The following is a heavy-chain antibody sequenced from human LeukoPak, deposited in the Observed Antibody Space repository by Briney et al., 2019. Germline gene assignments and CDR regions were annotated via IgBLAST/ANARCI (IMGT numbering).Heavy chain of an antibody. CDR2: IDPNSGGT. CDR3: ARLHSSGDNF. Sequence: ASVRVSCKASGYTFAAYYMHWVRQAPGQGLEWMGWIDPNSGGTNYAQKFQGRVTVTRDTSISTAYMELSRLRSDDTAVYYCARLHSSGDNFWGQGTLVTVSS. D-gene: IGHD6-19*01. V-gene: IGHV1-2*02. CDR1: GYTFAAYY. J-gene: IGHJ4*02.